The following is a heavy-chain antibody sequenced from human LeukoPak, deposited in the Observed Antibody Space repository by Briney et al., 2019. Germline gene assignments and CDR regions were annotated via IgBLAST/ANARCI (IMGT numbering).Heavy chain of an antibody. J-gene: IGHJ6*02. CDR3: ANQKSYYYYGMDV. CDR1: GFTFSSYA. CDR2: ISGSGGST. V-gene: IGHV3-23*01. Sequence: GASLRLSCAASGFTFSSYAMSWVRQAPGKGLEWVPAISGSGGSTYYADSVKGRFTISRDNSKNTLYLQMNSLRAEDTAVYYCANQKSYYYYGMDVWGQGTTVTVSS.